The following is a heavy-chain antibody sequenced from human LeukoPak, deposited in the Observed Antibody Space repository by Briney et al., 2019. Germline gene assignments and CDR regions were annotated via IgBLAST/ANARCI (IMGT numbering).Heavy chain of an antibody. V-gene: IGHV3-23*01. J-gene: IGHJ4*02. CDR3: AKGAHYGDYLFDY. Sequence: GGSLRLSCAASGFTFSSYAMNWVRQVPGKGLEWVSTISGSGGSTYYADSVKGRFTISRDNSKNTLHLQMNSLRAEDTAVYYCAKGAHYGDYLFDYWGQGTLVTVSS. D-gene: IGHD4-17*01. CDR2: ISGSGGST. CDR1: GFTFSSYA.